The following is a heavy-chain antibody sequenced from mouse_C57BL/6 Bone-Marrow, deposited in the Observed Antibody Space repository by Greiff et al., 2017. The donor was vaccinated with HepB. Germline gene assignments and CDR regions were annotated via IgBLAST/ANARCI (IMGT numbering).Heavy chain of an antibody. CDR2: ISSGSSTI. D-gene: IGHD2-4*01. CDR3: ARLRRAWFAY. Sequence: VQLQQSGGGLVKPGGSLKLSCAASGFTFSDYGMHWVRQAPEKGLEWVAYISSGSSTIYYADTGKGRFTISRDNAKTTLFLQMTSLRSEDTAMYYCARLRRAWFAYWGQGTLVTVSA. CDR1: GFTFSDYG. J-gene: IGHJ3*01. V-gene: IGHV5-17*01.